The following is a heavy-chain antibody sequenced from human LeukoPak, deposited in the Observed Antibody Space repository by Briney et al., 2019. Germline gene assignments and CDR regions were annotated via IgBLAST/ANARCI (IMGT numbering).Heavy chain of an antibody. V-gene: IGHV4-34*01. CDR3: AREYCGGDCHLHTYYFDY. CDR2: INHGGST. Sequence: SETLSLTCAVYGGSFSGYSWSWIRQPPGKGLDWIGEINHGGSTNYNPSLKSRVTISVDTSKNQFSLKLSSVTAADTAVYYCAREYCGGDCHLHTYYFDYWGQGTLVTVSS. J-gene: IGHJ4*02. CDR1: GGSFSGYS. D-gene: IGHD2-21*02.